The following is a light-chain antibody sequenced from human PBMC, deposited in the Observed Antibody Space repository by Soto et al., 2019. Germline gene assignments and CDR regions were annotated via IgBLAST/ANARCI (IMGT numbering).Light chain of an antibody. CDR2: LGS. CDR1: QSLLHSNGYNY. V-gene: IGKV2-28*01. Sequence: DIVTTQSPLSLPVTPGEPASISCRSSQSLLHSNGYNYLDWYLQKPGQSPQLLIYLGSNRASGVPDRFSGSGSGTDFTLKISRVQAEDVGVYYCMQAQQTPLTFGGGTKVEIK. J-gene: IGKJ4*01. CDR3: MQAQQTPLT.